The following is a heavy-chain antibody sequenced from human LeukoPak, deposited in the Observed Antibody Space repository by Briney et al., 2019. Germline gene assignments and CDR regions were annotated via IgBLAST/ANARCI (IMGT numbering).Heavy chain of an antibody. J-gene: IGHJ4*02. D-gene: IGHD5-12*01. V-gene: IGHV1-69*13. Sequence: SVKVSCKASGGTFSSYAISWVRQAPGQGLEWMGGIIPIFGTANYAQKFQGRVTITADESTSTAYMELSSLRSDDTAVYYCARDPSSTQYSGYDTAPGWGQGTLVTVSS. CDR3: ARDPSSTQYSGYDTAPG. CDR2: IIPIFGTA. CDR1: GGTFSSYA.